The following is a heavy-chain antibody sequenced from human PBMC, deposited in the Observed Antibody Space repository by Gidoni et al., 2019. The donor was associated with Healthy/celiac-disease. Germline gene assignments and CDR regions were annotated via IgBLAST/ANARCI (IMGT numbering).Heavy chain of an antibody. CDR3: ARAGVIVVVPAALSS. Sequence: QVQLVESGGGVVQPGRSLRLSCAASGFTFSSYAMHWVRQAPGKGLEWVAVISYDGSNKYYADSVKGRFTISRDNSKNTLYLQMNSLRAEDTAVYYCARAGVIVVVPAALSSWGQGTLVTVSS. D-gene: IGHD2-2*01. CDR1: GFTFSSYA. V-gene: IGHV3-30-3*01. J-gene: IGHJ4*02. CDR2: ISYDGSNK.